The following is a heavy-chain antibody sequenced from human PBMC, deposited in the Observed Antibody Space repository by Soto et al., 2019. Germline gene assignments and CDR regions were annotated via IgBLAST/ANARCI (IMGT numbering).Heavy chain of an antibody. CDR1: GYTFNGYD. J-gene: IGHJ4*02. CDR2: INPNIGTA. D-gene: IGHD5-12*01. Sequence: SVKGSCNASGYTFNGYDMPWGREAPGQGLEWMGWINPNIGTANYAQKFQGRVTITADESTSTAYMELSSLRSEDTAVYYCARDTQWLQFWGQGTLVTVSS. CDR3: ARDTQWLQF. V-gene: IGHV1-69*13.